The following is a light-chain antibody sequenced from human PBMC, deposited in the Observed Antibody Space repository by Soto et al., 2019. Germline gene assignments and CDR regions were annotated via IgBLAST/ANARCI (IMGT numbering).Light chain of an antibody. CDR1: GCNIADYY. J-gene: IGLJ3*02. V-gene: IGLV6-57*02. Sequence: NFMLTQPHSVSESPGQTATISCTGNGCNIADYYVQWYQQRPGSAPTIVIYDDNRRPSGVPNRFSGSIDSSSNSASLIISELETADEADYFCQSYDISSHWVFGGGTKLTVL. CDR2: DDN. CDR3: QSYDISSHWV.